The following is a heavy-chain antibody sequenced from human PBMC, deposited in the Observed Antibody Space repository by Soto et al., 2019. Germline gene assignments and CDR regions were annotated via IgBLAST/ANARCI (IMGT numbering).Heavy chain of an antibody. CDR3: AREGMATRPRYYYHGMDV. D-gene: IGHD5-12*01. CDR1: GGTLSGYV. J-gene: IGHJ6*02. Sequence: SVKVSCKASGGTLSGYVISWVRQAPGQGLEWMGEIIPIFHTTNYAQRFQGRVTITADESTGTAHMELSSLRSEDTAVYYCAREGMATRPRYYYHGMDVWGQGNTVTVS. V-gene: IGHV1-69*13. CDR2: IIPIFHTT.